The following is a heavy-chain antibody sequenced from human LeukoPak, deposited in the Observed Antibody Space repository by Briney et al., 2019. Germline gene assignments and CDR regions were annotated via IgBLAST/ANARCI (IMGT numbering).Heavy chain of an antibody. CDR1: GGSISSYY. CDR2: IYHSGTT. J-gene: IGHJ6*03. Sequence: SETLSLTCTVSGGSISSYYWSWIRQPPGKGLEWIGYIYHSGTTYYNPSLKSRVTISVDRSKNQFSLKLSSVSAADTAVYYCARGYCSSTSCYGAGGMDVWGKGTTVTVSS. CDR3: ARGYCSSTSCYGAGGMDV. D-gene: IGHD2-2*01. V-gene: IGHV4-59*12.